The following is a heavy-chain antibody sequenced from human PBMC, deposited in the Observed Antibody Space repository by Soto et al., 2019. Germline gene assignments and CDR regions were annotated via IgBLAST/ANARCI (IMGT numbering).Heavy chain of an antibody. CDR1: GLTFSSYW. Sequence: GGSMRLSCAASGLTFSSYWMHWVRQAPGKGLVWVSRINSDGSSTSYADSVKGRFTISRDNAKNTLYLQMNSLRAEDTAVYYCARVEVGQLWPFDYWGQGTLVTVSS. D-gene: IGHD5-18*01. CDR2: INSDGSST. V-gene: IGHV3-74*01. J-gene: IGHJ4*02. CDR3: ARVEVGQLWPFDY.